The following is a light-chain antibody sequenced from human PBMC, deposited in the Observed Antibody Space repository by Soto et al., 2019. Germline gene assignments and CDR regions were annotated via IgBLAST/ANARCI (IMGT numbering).Light chain of an antibody. J-gene: IGKJ1*01. Sequence: EVLMTQSPATLSVSPGERATLSCRASQSVSGKLAWYQQKPGQAPRLLIYDASTRATGIPARFSGSGSGTEFALTISSLQSEDFAVYYCQQSNNWPWTFGQETKVDIK. CDR1: QSVSGK. CDR3: QQSNNWPWT. CDR2: DAS. V-gene: IGKV3-15*01.